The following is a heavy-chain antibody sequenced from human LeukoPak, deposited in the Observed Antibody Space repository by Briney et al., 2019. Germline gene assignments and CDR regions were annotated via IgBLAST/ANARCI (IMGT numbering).Heavy chain of an antibody. CDR1: GYTFTSYY. V-gene: IGHV1-46*01. CDR2: INPSGGST. D-gene: IGHD1-1*01. CDR3: ARKNSRYDDFDY. J-gene: IGHJ4*02. Sequence: ASVKVSCKASGYTFTSYYMHWVRQAPGQGLEWMGIINPSGGSTSYAQKFQGRVTISVDTSKNQFSLKLSSVTAADTAVYYCARKNSRYDDFDYWGQGTLVTVSS.